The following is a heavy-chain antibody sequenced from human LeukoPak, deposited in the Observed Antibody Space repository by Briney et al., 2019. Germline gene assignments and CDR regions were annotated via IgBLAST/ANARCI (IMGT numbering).Heavy chain of an antibody. D-gene: IGHD3-10*01. Sequence: GASVKVSCKVSGYTLTELSMHWVRQAPGKGLEWMGGFDPEDGETVYAQKFQGRVTMTEDTSTDTAYMELSSLRSEDTAVYYCATSPTYYYGSGSYSWFDPWGQGTLVTVSS. V-gene: IGHV1-24*01. J-gene: IGHJ5*02. CDR1: GYTLTELS. CDR2: FDPEDGET. CDR3: ATSPTYYYGSGSYSWFDP.